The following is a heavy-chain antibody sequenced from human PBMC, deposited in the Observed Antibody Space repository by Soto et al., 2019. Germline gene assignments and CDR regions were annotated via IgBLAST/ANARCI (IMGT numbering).Heavy chain of an antibody. CDR3: ARDNTHSSGYYYYGMDV. J-gene: IGHJ6*02. Sequence: GGSLRLSCAASGFTFSSYAMHWVRQAPGKGLEWVAVISYDGSNKYYADSVKGRFTISRDNSKNTLYLQMNSLRAEDTAVYYCARDNTHSSGYYYYGMDVWGQGTTVTVSS. CDR1: GFTFSSYA. V-gene: IGHV3-30-3*01. D-gene: IGHD6-25*01. CDR2: ISYDGSNK.